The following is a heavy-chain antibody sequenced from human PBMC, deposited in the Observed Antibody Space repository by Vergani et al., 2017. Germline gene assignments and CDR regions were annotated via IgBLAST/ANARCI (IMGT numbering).Heavy chain of an antibody. CDR2: IWYDGSNK. Sequence: QVQLVESGGGVVQPGRSLRLSCAASGFTFSSYGMHWVRQAPGKGLEWVAVIWYDGSNKYYADSVKRRFTISRVNSKNTLYLQMNSLRAEDTAVYYCARAPGGGSRAIYYFDYWGQGTLVTVSS. V-gene: IGHV3-33*01. J-gene: IGHJ4*02. CDR3: ARAPGGGSRAIYYFDY. D-gene: IGHD2-15*01. CDR1: GFTFSSYG.